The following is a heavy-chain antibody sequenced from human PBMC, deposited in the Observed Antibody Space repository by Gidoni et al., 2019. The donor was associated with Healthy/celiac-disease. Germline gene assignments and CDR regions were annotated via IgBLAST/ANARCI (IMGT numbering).Heavy chain of an antibody. CDR3: ARADRKGYCSGGSCYNPVDY. D-gene: IGHD2-15*01. CDR2: ISSSGSTI. V-gene: IGHV3-11*01. Sequence: QVQLVESGGGLVTPGGSLRLSCAASGFTFSNYYLSWIRQAPGKGLEWVSYISSSGSTIYYADSVKGRFTISRDNAKNSLYLQMNSLRAEDTAVYYCARADRKGYCSGGSCYNPVDYWGQGTLVTVSS. J-gene: IGHJ4*02. CDR1: GFTFSNYY.